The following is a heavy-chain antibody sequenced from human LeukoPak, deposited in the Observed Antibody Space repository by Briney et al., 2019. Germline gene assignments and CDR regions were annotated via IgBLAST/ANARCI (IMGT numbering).Heavy chain of an antibody. V-gene: IGHV4-39*01. CDR3: ARQTGSGLFSLP. D-gene: IGHD3-10*01. CDR1: GDSLSSSNCY. J-gene: IGHJ4*02. Sequence: SETLSLTCTVSGDSLSSSNCYWGWIRQPPGKGLEWIGSIYFSGGTYYNASLESRVTISVDTSKNQFSLKLSSVTAADTAVYYCARQTGSGLFSLPGGQGTLVTVSS. CDR2: IYFSGGT.